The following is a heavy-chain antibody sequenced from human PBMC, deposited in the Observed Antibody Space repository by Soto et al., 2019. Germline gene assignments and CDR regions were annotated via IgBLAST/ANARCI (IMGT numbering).Heavy chain of an antibody. V-gene: IGHV3-23*01. CDR1: GFTFSSDA. CDR2: MSGSGGST. CDR3: AKARAQYYDFWSGYPVDY. D-gene: IGHD3-3*01. J-gene: IGHJ4*02. Sequence: EVQLLESGGGLVQPGGSLRLSCAASGFTFSSDAMSWVRQAPGKGREWLSAMSGSGGSTYYADSVTGRFTISRDNPKNTLYMQMNSLRAEDTAVYYCAKARAQYYDFWSGYPVDYWGQGTLVTVSS.